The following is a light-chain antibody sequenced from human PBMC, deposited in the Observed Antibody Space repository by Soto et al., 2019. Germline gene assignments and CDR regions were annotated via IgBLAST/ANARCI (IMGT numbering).Light chain of an antibody. CDR3: SSYTTSSTVI. Sequence: QSALTQPASVSGSPGQSITVSCTGSSSDIGFYNYVSWYQQDPGKAPKLMIYDVSNRPAGVSNRFSGSKSGNTASLTISGLQAEDEADYYCSSYTTSSTVIFGGGTKLTVL. CDR2: DVS. V-gene: IGLV2-14*01. J-gene: IGLJ2*01. CDR1: SSDIGFYNY.